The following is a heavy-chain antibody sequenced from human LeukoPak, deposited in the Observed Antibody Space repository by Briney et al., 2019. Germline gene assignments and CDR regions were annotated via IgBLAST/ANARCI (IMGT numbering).Heavy chain of an antibody. J-gene: IGHJ4*02. D-gene: IGHD3-3*01. CDR2: IYYSGST. CDR1: GGSISSSSYY. V-gene: IGHV4-39*07. CDR3: ATNFWSGYWFY. Sequence: SETLSLTCTVSGGSISSSSYYWGWIRQPPGKGLEWIVSIYYSGSTYYNPSLKSRVTISVDTSKNQFSLKLSSVTAADTAVYYCATNFWSGYWFYWGQGTLVTVSS.